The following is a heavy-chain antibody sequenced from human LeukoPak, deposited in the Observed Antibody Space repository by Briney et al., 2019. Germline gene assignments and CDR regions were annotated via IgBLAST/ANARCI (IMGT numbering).Heavy chain of an antibody. CDR2: IYYSGST. CDR1: GGSISSYY. D-gene: IGHD5-18*01. Sequence: PSETQSLTCTVSGGSISSYYWSWIRQPPGKGLEWIGYIYYSGSTNYNPSLKSRVTISVDTSKNQFSLKLSSVTAADTAVYYCARVGGTAMATGYMDVWGKGTTVTVSS. J-gene: IGHJ6*03. CDR3: ARVGGTAMATGYMDV. V-gene: IGHV4-59*01.